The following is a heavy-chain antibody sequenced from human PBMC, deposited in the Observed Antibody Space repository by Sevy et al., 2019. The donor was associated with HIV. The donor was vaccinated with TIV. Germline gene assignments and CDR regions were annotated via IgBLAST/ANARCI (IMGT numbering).Heavy chain of an antibody. Sequence: SGPTLVNPTQTLTLTCTLSGLSLSTRGVGVGWIRQPPGKAPEWLALIYWDDVTYYRPSLRSRLTITRDTSENQVVVLKMTNMDPVDTATYFCAHNGRDSYYRGIVWGQGALVTVSS. CDR2: IYWDDVT. J-gene: IGHJ4*02. V-gene: IGHV2-5*02. CDR3: AHNGRDSYYRGIV. CDR1: GLSLSTRGVG. D-gene: IGHD1-26*01.